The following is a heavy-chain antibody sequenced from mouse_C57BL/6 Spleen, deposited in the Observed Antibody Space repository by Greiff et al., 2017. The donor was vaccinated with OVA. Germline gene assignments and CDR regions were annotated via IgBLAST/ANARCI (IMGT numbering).Heavy chain of an antibody. CDR2: IDPSDSET. D-gene: IGHD4-1*01. J-gene: IGHJ1*03. CDR3: AREESNWDGYCDV. V-gene: IGHV1-52*01. Sequence: QVQLQQPGAELVRPGSSVKLSCKASGYTFTSYWMHWVKQRPIQGLEWIGNIDPSDSETHYNQKFKDKATLTVDKSSSTAYMQLSSLTSEDSAVYYCAREESNWDGYCDVWGTGTTVTVSS. CDR1: GYTFTSYW.